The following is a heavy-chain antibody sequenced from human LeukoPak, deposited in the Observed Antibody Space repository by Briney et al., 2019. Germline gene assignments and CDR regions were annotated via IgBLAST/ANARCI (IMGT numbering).Heavy chain of an antibody. CDR1: GYTFTGYY. Sequence: ASVKVSCKASGYTFTGYYMHWVRQAPGQGLEWMGWINPNSGGTNYAQKFQGRVTMTRDTSISTAYMELSRLRSDDTAVYYCARSDIVVVPAGLQLFDYWGQGTLVTVSS. D-gene: IGHD2-2*01. CDR2: INPNSGGT. J-gene: IGHJ4*02. V-gene: IGHV1-2*02. CDR3: ARSDIVVVPAGLQLFDY.